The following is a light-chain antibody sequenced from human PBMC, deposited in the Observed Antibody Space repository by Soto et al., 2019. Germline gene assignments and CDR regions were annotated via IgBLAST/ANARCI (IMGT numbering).Light chain of an antibody. CDR1: RDITYD. CDR3: LHPNSYPPV. V-gene: IGKV1-17*01. J-gene: IGKJ2*01. Sequence: DIQMTQSPSSLSASVGDRVTITCRASRDITYDCAWYQQKPGRPPKRLMSLASRLASGVPSRFSGSGSGTEFSRTIASRQPADFATYYCLHPNSYPPVFGQGTKLDIK. CDR2: LAS.